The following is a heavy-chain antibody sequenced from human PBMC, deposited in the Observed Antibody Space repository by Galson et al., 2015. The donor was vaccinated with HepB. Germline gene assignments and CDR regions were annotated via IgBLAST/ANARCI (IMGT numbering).Heavy chain of an antibody. CDR2: IYPGDSDT. J-gene: IGHJ6*03. CDR3: ARHRNPLNYYGSGSPAQAGNYYYYMDV. D-gene: IGHD3-10*01. CDR1: GYSFTSYW. V-gene: IGHV5-51*01. Sequence: QSGAEVKKPGESLRISCKGSGYSFTSYWIGWVRQMPGKGLEWMGIIYPGDSDTRYSPSFQGQVTISADKSISTAYLQWSSLKASDTAMYYCARHRNPLNYYGSGSPAQAGNYYYYMDVWGKGTTVTVSS.